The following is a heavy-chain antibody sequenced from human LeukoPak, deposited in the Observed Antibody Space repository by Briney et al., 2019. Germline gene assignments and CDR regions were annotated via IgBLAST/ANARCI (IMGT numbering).Heavy chain of an antibody. CDR3: ARAKPKNMVRGLIMRRESRYYFDY. CDR2: ISSSSTYI. V-gene: IGHV3-21*04. Sequence: GGSLRLSCAASGFIFSSYSMNWVRQAPGKGLEWVSSISSSSTYIYYADSVKGRFTISRDNSKSTLYIQMNSLRAEDTAVYYCARAKPKNMVRGLIMRRESRYYFDYWGQGTLVTVSS. CDR1: GFIFSSYS. J-gene: IGHJ4*02. D-gene: IGHD3-10*01.